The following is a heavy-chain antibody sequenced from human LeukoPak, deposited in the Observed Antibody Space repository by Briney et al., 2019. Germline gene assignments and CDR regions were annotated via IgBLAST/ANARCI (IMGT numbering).Heavy chain of an antibody. CDR2: ISSSSDSI. CDR3: ASGPSRFA. J-gene: IGHJ5*02. Sequence: GGSLRLSCAASGFTFSSYGMNWLRQAPGKRLEWVSYISSSSDSIYYADSVKGRFTISRDNANNTLYLQMNSLRAEDTAVYYCASGPSRFAWGQGTLVTVSS. CDR1: GFTFSSYG. D-gene: IGHD6-13*01. V-gene: IGHV3-48*04.